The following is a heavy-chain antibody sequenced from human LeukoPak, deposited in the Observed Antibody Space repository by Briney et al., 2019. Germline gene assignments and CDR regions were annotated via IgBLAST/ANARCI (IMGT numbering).Heavy chain of an antibody. J-gene: IGHJ4*02. D-gene: IGHD3-10*01. CDR3: ARDSYFGESSFDY. CDR1: GGSISSGGYC. CDR2: IYYSGST. Sequence: PSETLSLTCTVPGGSISSGGYCWSWIRQHPGKGLEWIGHIYYSGSTYYNPSLKRRVTISMDTSKNQFSLKLSSVTAADTAVYYCARDSYFGESSFDYWGQGTLVTVSS. V-gene: IGHV4-31*03.